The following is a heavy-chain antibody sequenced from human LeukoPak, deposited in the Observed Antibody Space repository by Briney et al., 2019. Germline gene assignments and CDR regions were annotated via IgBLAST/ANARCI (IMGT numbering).Heavy chain of an antibody. V-gene: IGHV4-34*01. CDR3: ARGLIVGATCDY. Sequence: SETLSLTCAVYGGSFSGYYWSWIRQPPGKGLEWIGEINHSGSTNYNPSLKSRVTISVDTSKNQFSLKLSSVTAADTAVYYCARGLIVGATCDYWGQGTLVTVSS. J-gene: IGHJ4*02. CDR1: GGSFSGYY. D-gene: IGHD1-26*01. CDR2: INHSGST.